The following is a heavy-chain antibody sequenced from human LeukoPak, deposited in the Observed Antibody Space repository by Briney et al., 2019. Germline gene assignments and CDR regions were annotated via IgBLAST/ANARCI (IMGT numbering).Heavy chain of an antibody. J-gene: IGHJ5*02. CDR2: IWYDGSNK. CDR3: ARRYCSGGSCYSFRGDWFDP. CDR1: GFTFSSYG. Sequence: PGGSLRPSCAASGFTFSSYGMHWVRQAPGKGLEWVAVIWYDGSNKYYADSVKGRSTISRDNSKNTLYLQMNSLRAEDTAVYYCARRYCSGGSCYSFRGDWFDPWGQGTLVTVSS. D-gene: IGHD2-15*01. V-gene: IGHV3-33*01.